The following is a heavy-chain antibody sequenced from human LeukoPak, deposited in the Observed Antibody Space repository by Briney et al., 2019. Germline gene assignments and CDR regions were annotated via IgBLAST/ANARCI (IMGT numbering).Heavy chain of an antibody. CDR1: GGTFSSYA. V-gene: IGHV1-69*13. Sequence: SVKVSCKASGGTFSSYAISWVRQAPGQGLEWTGGIIPIFGTANYAQKFQGRVTITADESTSTAYMELSSLRSEDTAVNYCARALGGGSIPWGGMDVWGQGTTVTVSS. J-gene: IGHJ6*02. CDR3: ARALGGGSIPWGGMDV. CDR2: IIPIFGTA. D-gene: IGHD3-16*01.